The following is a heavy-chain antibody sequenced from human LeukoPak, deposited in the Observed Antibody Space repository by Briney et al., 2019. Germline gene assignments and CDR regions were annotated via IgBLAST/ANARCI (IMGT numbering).Heavy chain of an antibody. CDR1: GYTFTSYA. D-gene: IGHD3-22*01. V-gene: IGHV7-4-1*02. CDR2: INTNTGNP. J-gene: IGHJ3*02. Sequence: ASVKVSCKASGYTFTSYAMNWVRQAPGQGLEWMGWINTNTGNPTYAQGFTGRFVFSLVTSLSTAYLQISSLKAEDTAVYYCSIVKSSSGYMLSGKTDALDIWGEGTMVTVSS. CDR3: SIVKSSSGYMLSGKTDALDI.